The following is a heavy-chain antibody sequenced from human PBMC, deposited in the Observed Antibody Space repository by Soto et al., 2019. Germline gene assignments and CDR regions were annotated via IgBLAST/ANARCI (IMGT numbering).Heavy chain of an antibody. CDR3: ARQRLGYYYYYGMDV. J-gene: IGHJ6*02. CDR2: IYSVGST. V-gene: IGHV3-66*04. D-gene: IGHD2-15*01. Sequence: GGSLRLSCAASGFTVSSNYMSWVRQAPGKGLEWVSVIYSVGSTYYADSVKGRFTISRDNSKNTLYLQRNSLRAEDTAVYYCARQRLGYYYYYGMDVWGQGTTVTVSS. CDR1: GFTVSSNY.